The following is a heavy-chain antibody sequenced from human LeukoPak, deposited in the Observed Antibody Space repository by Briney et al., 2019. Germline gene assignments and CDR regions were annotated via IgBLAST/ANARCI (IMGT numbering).Heavy chain of an antibody. Sequence: SETLSLTCTVSGGSISSYYWSWIRQPAGKGLEWIGRIYTSGSTNYNPSLKSRVTMSVDTSKNQFSLKLSSVTDADTAVYYCARGAIFGVVIKRMGDYFDYWGQGTLVTVSS. CDR3: ARGAIFGVVIKRMGDYFDY. J-gene: IGHJ4*02. D-gene: IGHD3-3*01. CDR2: IYTSGST. V-gene: IGHV4-4*07. CDR1: GGSISSYY.